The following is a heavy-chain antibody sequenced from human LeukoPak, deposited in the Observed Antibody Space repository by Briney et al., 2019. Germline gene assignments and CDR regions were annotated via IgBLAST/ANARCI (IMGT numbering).Heavy chain of an antibody. CDR2: INPNSGGT. V-gene: IGHV1-2*02. Sequence: ASVKVSCKASGYTFTGYYMHWVRQAPGQGLEWMGWINPNSGGTNYAQKFQGRVTMTRDTSISTAYMELSRLRSDDTAVYYCAREPVLRYFDCFPYYGMDVWGQGTTVTVSS. CDR3: AREPVLRYFDCFPYYGMDV. CDR1: GYTFTGYY. J-gene: IGHJ6*01. D-gene: IGHD3-9*01.